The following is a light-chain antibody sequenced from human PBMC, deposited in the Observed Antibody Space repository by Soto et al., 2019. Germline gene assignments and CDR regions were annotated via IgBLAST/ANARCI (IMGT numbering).Light chain of an antibody. J-gene: IGLJ2*01. Sequence: SYELTQPPSVSVAPGKTVSISCGGNDIGSKGVHWYQQKPGQAPVLVIYSDTDLPPVITERFSGSNSANLATLTISRVEAGDEADYYCQVWDSGSAHVVFGGGTKVTVL. CDR1: DIGSKG. V-gene: IGLV3-21*01. CDR2: SDT. CDR3: QVWDSGSAHVV.